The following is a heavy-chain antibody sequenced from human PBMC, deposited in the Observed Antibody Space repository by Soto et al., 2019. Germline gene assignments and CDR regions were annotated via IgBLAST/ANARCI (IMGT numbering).Heavy chain of an antibody. CDR2: ISGSGGST. D-gene: IGHD2-2*01. J-gene: IGHJ4*02. CDR1: GFTFSSYA. V-gene: IGHV3-23*01. CDR3: AKVREGVVVPAATFFDY. Sequence: GGSLRLSCAASGFTFSSYAMSWVRQAPGKGLEWVSAISGSGGSTYYADSVKGRFTISRDNSKNTLYLQMNSLRAEDTAVYYCAKVREGVVVPAATFFDYWGQGTLVTVSS.